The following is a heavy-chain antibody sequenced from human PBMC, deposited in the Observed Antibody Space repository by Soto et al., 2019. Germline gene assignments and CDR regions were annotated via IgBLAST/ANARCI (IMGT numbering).Heavy chain of an antibody. D-gene: IGHD3-10*01. Sequence: PGGSLRLSCAASGFTFSSYAMHWVRQAPGKGLEWVAVISYDGSNKYYADSVKGRFTISRDNSKNTLYLQMNSLRAEDTAVYYCARDLTRDFAYWGQGTLVTVSS. CDR2: ISYDGSNK. CDR1: GFTFSSYA. J-gene: IGHJ4*02. CDR3: ARDLTRDFAY. V-gene: IGHV3-30-3*01.